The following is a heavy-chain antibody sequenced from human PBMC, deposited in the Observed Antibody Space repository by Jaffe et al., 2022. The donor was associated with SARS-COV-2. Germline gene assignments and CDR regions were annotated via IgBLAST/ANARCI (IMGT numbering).Heavy chain of an antibody. D-gene: IGHD1-26*01. Sequence: QLQLQESGPGLVKPSETLSLTCTVSGGSISSSSYYWGWIRQPPGKGLEWIGSIYYSGSTYYNPSLKSRVTISVDTSKNQFSLKLSSVTAADTAVYYCARQGRYSGTKAMLGYWGQGTLVTVSS. CDR2: IYYSGST. CDR3: ARQGRYSGTKAMLGY. J-gene: IGHJ4*02. CDR1: GGSISSSSYY. V-gene: IGHV4-39*01.